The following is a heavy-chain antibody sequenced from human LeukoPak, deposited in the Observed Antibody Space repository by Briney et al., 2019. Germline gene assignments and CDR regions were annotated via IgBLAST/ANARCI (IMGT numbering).Heavy chain of an antibody. CDR3: ARDLTWFGVLSGYPLGFDY. Sequence: PSETLSLTCTVSGGSISSSSYYWGWIRQPPGKGLEWIGSIYYSGSTYYNPSLKSRVTISVDTSKNQFSLKLSSVTAADTAVYYCARDLTWFGVLSGYPLGFDYWGQGTLVTVSS. CDR2: IYYSGST. CDR1: GGSISSSSYY. J-gene: IGHJ4*02. D-gene: IGHD3-22*01. V-gene: IGHV4-39*07.